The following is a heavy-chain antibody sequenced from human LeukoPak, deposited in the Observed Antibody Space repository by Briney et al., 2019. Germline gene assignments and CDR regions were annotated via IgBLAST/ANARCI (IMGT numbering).Heavy chain of an antibody. CDR1: GFSLSTRAMC. Sequence: ESGPALVKPTQTLTLTCTFSGFSLSTRAMCVSWIRQPPGKALEWLARIEWDDDKYYSTSLRTRVSISKDTSKEQVILTTTNMDPGDTTTYYCARIIAASSYFDYWGQGMLVTVSS. CDR3: ARIIAASSYFDY. J-gene: IGHJ4*02. CDR2: IEWDDDK. V-gene: IGHV2-70*11. D-gene: IGHD6-13*01.